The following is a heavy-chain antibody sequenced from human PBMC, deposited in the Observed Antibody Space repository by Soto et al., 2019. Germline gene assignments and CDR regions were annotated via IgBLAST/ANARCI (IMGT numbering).Heavy chain of an antibody. CDR3: TKGDSSGYFDPSAGYSTPDH. V-gene: IGHV3-23*01. CDR2: ITTSDDIT. J-gene: IGHJ5*02. Sequence: EVQLFESGGGLVEPGESLRLSCAASGFIFQDFAMSWVRQDPGKGLEWVSTITTSDDITYSADSVRGRFTIPRDNSANTLFLQMSSLRGDDTATYYCTKGDSSGYFDPSAGYSTPDHWGQGTLVTVSS. CDR1: GFIFQDFA. D-gene: IGHD2-15*01.